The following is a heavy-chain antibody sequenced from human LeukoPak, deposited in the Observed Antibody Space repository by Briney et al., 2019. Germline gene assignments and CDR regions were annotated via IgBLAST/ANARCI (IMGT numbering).Heavy chain of an antibody. D-gene: IGHD3-22*01. CDR3: ARGVGILLQGDYFYYMNV. Sequence: SVKVSCKASGGTFSGYGFSWVQQAPGQGLEWMGGIIPIFGTTNYAQNFQGRLTITADEYTSTAYMELSSLRSEDTAVYFCARGVGILLQGDYFYYMNVWGKGTTVTVSS. J-gene: IGHJ6*03. CDR2: IIPIFGTT. CDR1: GGTFSGYG. V-gene: IGHV1-69*01.